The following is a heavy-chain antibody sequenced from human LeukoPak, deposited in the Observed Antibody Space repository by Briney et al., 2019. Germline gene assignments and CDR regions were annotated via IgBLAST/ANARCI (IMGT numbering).Heavy chain of an antibody. CDR3: ARDVPHNWFDT. CDR1: GITCCNNW. J-gene: IGHJ5*02. V-gene: IGHV3-74*01. CDR2: NSDGGGA. Sequence: GGYLRLSCAASGITCCNNWMQWVRQGPGKGRVGISRNSDGGGAIYPHSVKGLFTVSRDNAKNTLYLKMNSLRAEDTAVYYCARDVPHNWFDTWGQGTLVTVSS.